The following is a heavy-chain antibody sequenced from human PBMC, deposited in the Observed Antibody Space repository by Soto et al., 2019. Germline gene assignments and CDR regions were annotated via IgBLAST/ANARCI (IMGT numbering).Heavy chain of an antibody. V-gene: IGHV3-23*01. CDR2: ISGSGGST. Sequence: GGSLRLSCAASGFTFSSYAMSWVRQAPGKGLEWVSAISGSGGSTYYADSVKGRFTISRDNSKNTLYLQMNSLRAEDTAVYYCAKDVGSSSWYGIYYYYGMDVWGQGTTVTVSS. J-gene: IGHJ6*02. CDR3: AKDVGSSSWYGIYYYYGMDV. D-gene: IGHD6-13*01. CDR1: GFTFSSYA.